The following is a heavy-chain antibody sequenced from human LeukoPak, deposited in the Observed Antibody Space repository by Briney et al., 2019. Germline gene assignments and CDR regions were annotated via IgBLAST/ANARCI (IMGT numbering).Heavy chain of an antibody. J-gene: IGHJ4*02. CDR1: GFTFTSYA. D-gene: IGHD4-17*01. Sequence: PGGSLRLSCAASGFTFTSYAMSWVRQAPGKGLEWVSAISGSGGSTYYADSVKGRFTISRDNAKNSLFLQMNSLRADDTAVYYCASDGGDQPNKNLHYWGQGTLVTVSS. CDR3: ASDGGDQPNKNLHY. CDR2: ISGSGGST. V-gene: IGHV3-23*01.